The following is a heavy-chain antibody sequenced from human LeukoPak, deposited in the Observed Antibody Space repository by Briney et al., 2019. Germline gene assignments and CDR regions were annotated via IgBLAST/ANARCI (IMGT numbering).Heavy chain of an antibody. D-gene: IGHD3-22*01. CDR1: GFTFSSYS. CDR2: ITRSSIYI. CDR3: AIGRYDSSGSYSLFDY. J-gene: IGHJ4*02. Sequence: PGGSLRLSCAASGFTFSSYSMNWVRQAPGKGLEWVSCITRSSIYIYYADSVKGRFTISGDNAKNSLYLQMNSLRAEDTAVYYCAIGRYDSSGSYSLFDYWGQGTLVTFSS. V-gene: IGHV3-21*01.